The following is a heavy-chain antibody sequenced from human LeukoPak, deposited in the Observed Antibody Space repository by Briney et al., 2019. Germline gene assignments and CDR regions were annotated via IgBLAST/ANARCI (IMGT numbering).Heavy chain of an antibody. V-gene: IGHV3-21*05. CDR1: GFTFSGSA. J-gene: IGHJ4*02. CDR2: ISSSSSYT. D-gene: IGHD5-18*01. CDR3: ARDMDTAMVIDY. Sequence: PGGSLRLSCAASGFTFSGSAMHWVRQASGKGLEWVSYISSSSSYTNYADSVKGRFTISRDNAKNSLYLQMKSLRAEDTAVYYCARDMDTAMVIDYWGQGTLVTVSS.